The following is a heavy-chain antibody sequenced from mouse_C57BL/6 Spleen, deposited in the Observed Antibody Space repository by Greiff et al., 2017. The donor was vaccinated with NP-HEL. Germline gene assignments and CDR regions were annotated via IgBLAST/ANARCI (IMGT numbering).Heavy chain of an antibody. Sequence: QVQLQQPGAELVRPGSSVKLSFKASCYTFPSYWMHWVKQRPIQGLEWICNIDPSDSETHYNQKFKDKAKLTVDKSSSTAYMQLSSLTSEDSAVYYCARSNYVYYAMDYWGQGTSVTVSS. J-gene: IGHJ4*01. D-gene: IGHD2-5*01. CDR2: IDPSDSET. CDR3: ARSNYVYYAMDY. CDR1: CYTFPSYW. V-gene: IGHV1-52*01.